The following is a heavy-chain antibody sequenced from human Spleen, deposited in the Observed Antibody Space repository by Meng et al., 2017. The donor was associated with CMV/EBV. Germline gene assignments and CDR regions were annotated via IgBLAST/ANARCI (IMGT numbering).Heavy chain of an antibody. CDR1: RNFFTRHA. D-gene: IGHD4-17*01. CDR3: ARGGDYGDFHDPFDY. Sequence: RNFFTRHAITWVRQAPGQGLEWMGWISADNQNTNLIQKFQGRITLTTDTSTSTAYMELRSLRSDDTAVYYCARGGDYGDFHDPFDYWGQGTLVTVSS. CDR2: ISADNQNT. J-gene: IGHJ4*02. V-gene: IGHV1-18*01.